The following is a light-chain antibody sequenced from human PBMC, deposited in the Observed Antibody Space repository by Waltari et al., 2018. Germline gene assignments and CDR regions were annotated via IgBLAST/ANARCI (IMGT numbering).Light chain of an antibody. J-gene: IGLJ2*01. Sequence: QSVLTQPPSASGTPGQRVPIPCSGRNSNIGSNYVYWSQQLPGTTPKPVIYIRNQRPSGVPDRFSGSKSGTSASLAISGLRSDDEADYYCAAWDDSLNVILFGGGTKLTVL. CDR3: AAWDDSLNVIL. CDR1: NSNIGSNY. CDR2: IRN. V-gene: IGLV1-47*01.